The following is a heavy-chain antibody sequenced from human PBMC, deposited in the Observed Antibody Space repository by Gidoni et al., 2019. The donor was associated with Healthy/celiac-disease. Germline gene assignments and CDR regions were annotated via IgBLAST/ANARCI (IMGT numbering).Heavy chain of an antibody. CDR1: GYTFTSYD. J-gene: IGHJ4*02. V-gene: IGHV1-8*01. D-gene: IGHD3-22*01. CDR3: ARGNYYDSSGYPL. Sequence: QVQPVKSGAEEKKPGASVQVSCKASGYTFTSYDINWVRQATGQGLEWMGSMNPNSGNTGYAQKFQGRVTMTRNTSISTAYMELSSLRSEDTAVYYCARGNYYDSSGYPLWGQGTLVTVSS. CDR2: MNPNSGNT.